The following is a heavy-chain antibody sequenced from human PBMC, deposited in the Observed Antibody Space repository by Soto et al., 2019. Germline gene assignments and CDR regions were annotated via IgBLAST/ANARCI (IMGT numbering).Heavy chain of an antibody. J-gene: IGHJ4*02. CDR1: GFSFTRNNV. CDR2: IYRTGST. CDR3: ASRDPGTSVDY. V-gene: IGHV4-4*02. Sequence: LSLTWSVSGFSFTRNNVWTWVRPPPGQGLEWIGEIYRTGSTNYNPSLKSRVTISLDKSENQFSLKVTSLTAADTAVYYCASRDPGTSVDYWGQGT. D-gene: IGHD1-7*01.